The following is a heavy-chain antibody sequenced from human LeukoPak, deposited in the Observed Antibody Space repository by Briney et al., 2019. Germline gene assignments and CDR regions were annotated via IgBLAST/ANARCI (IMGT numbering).Heavy chain of an antibody. CDR3: AKMKGHPLPKYYMDV. J-gene: IGHJ6*01. V-gene: IGHV3-23*01. Sequence: SGGSLRLSCAASGFTFSGFAMSWVRRTPGKGLEWVSGISGSGDHKLYADSVKGRFTISRDNSKNTLYQKMNSMRAEDTAIYYCAKMKGHPLPKYYMDVWGQGTTATVSS. CDR1: GFTFSGFA. D-gene: IGHD1-26*01. CDR2: ISGSGDHK.